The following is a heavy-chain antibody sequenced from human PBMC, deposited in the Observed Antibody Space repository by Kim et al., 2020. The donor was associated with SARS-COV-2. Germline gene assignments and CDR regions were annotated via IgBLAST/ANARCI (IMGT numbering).Heavy chain of an antibody. D-gene: IGHD5-12*01. CDR1: GDSVSTNSAS. J-gene: IGHJ4*02. V-gene: IGHV6-1*01. Sequence: SQTLSLTCAISGDSVSTNSASWNWVRQSPSRGLEWLGRTYYRSKWNHDYAVFVSSRIMINAETSNNQFSLQLNSVTPEATAIYYCARDPSDGYGGFDYWGPGTLVTVSS. CDR2: TYYRSKWNH. CDR3: ARDPSDGYGGFDY.